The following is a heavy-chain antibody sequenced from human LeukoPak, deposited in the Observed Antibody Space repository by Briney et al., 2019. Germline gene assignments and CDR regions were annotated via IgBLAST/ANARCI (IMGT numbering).Heavy chain of an antibody. Sequence: GGSLRLSCSASGFPFSSYAMHWVRQAPGKGLEYVSAISSSGDSTYYADSVKGRFTISRDNSKNTLYLQMSSLRPEDAAVYYCVKDGMAVAGTAPLDYWGLGILVTVSS. J-gene: IGHJ4*02. CDR2: ISSSGDST. V-gene: IGHV3-64D*08. D-gene: IGHD6-19*01. CDR1: GFPFSSYA. CDR3: VKDGMAVAGTAPLDY.